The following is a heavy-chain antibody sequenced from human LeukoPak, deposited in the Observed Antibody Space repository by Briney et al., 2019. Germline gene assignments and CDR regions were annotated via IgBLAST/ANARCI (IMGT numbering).Heavy chain of an antibody. CDR1: GGSFSGYY. J-gene: IGHJ5*02. CDR2: INHSGST. V-gene: IGHV4-34*01. D-gene: IGHD3-10*01. CDR3: ERRGYYGSGSYYKISWFDP. Sequence: SETLSLTCAVYGGSFSGYYWSWIRQPPGKGLEWIGEINHSGSTNYNPSLKSRVTISVDTSKNQFSLKLSSVTAADTAVYYCERRGYYGSGSYYKISWFDPWGQGTLVTVSS.